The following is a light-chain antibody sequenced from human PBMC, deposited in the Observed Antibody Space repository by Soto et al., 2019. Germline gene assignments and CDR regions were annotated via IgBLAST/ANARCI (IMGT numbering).Light chain of an antibody. V-gene: IGKV1-8*01. CDR3: QQSYSTWT. Sequence: IRMTQSPSSLSASTGYRVTITCRASQGISSYLAWYQQKPGKAPKLLIYAASSLQSGVPSRFSGSGSGTDFTLTISSLQPEDFATYYCQQSYSTWTFGQGTKVDIK. CDR1: QGISSY. J-gene: IGKJ1*01. CDR2: AAS.